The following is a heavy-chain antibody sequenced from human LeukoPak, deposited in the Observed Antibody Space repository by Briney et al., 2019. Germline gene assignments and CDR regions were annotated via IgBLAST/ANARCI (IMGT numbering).Heavy chain of an antibody. CDR1: GYTFTGYY. Sequence: ASVKVSCKASGYTFTGYYMHWVRQAPGQGLEWMGWINPNSGGTNYAQKFQGRVTMTRDTSISTAYMELSRLRSDDTAVYYCARPHSGATPFEAFDIWGQGTMVTDSS. CDR3: ARPHSGATPFEAFDI. CDR2: INPNSGGT. V-gene: IGHV1-2*02. J-gene: IGHJ3*02. D-gene: IGHD1-26*01.